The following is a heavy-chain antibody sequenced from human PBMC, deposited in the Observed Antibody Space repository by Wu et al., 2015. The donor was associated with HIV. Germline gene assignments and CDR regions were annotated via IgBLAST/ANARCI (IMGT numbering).Heavy chain of an antibody. CDR2: ISAYTGDT. Sequence: QVQLVQSGAEVKKPGASVKVSCKASGYTFTTYGISWVRQAPGQGLEWMGWISAYTGDTNYAQKLQGRVTMTTDTSISTAYMEMSGLRSDDTAVYYCARDFYDVLTTYSHYFFDLWGRGTLVTVSS. CDR3: ARDFYDVLTTYSHYFFDL. V-gene: IGHV1-18*01. D-gene: IGHD3-9*01. CDR1: GYTFTTYG. J-gene: IGHJ4*02.